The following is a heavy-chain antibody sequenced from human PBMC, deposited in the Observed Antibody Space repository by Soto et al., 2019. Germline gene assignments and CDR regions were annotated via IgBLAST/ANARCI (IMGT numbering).Heavy chain of an antibody. V-gene: IGHV3-11*01. J-gene: IGHJ3*02. CDR2: ISSSGSTI. CDR3: ARVFSSGWYGDAFDI. CDR1: GFTFSDYY. D-gene: IGHD6-19*01. Sequence: GGSLRLSCAASGFTFSDYYMSWIRQAPGKGLEWVSYISSSGSTIYYADSVKGRFTISRDNAKNSLYLQMNSLRAEDTAVYYCARVFSSGWYGDAFDIWGQGTIVTVSS.